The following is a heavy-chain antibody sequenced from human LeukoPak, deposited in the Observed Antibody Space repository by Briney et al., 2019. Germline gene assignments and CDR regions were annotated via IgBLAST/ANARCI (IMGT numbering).Heavy chain of an antibody. CDR1: GYTFTNYG. Sequence: ASVKVSCKTSGYTFTNYGITWVRQAPGQGLEWMAWMNTNTNYARKFQGRVTLTTDTSTSTAYMELRSLRSDDTAVYYCARERESSNTWTAIAYWSQGTLVTVSS. CDR3: ARERESSNTWTAIAY. CDR2: MNTNT. D-gene: IGHD6-13*01. J-gene: IGHJ4*02. V-gene: IGHV1-18*01.